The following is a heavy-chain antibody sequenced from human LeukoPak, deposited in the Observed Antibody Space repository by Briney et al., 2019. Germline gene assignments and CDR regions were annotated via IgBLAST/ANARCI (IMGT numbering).Heavy chain of an antibody. D-gene: IGHD4/OR15-4a*01. V-gene: IGHV1-69*04. CDR3: ARDSGRPLTSFDY. CDR1: GGTFNHFG. CDR2: IIPILDLT. J-gene: IGHJ4*02. Sequence: ASVKVSCKASGGTFNHFGINWVRQAPGQGLEWMGRIIPILDLTKYAPRIQDRVTITADKSTSTAYMELNSLRSEDTAVYFCARDSGRPLTSFDYWGQGTLVTVSS.